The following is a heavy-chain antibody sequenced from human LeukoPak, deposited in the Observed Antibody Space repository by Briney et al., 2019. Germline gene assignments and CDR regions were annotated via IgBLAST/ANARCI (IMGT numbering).Heavy chain of an antibody. V-gene: IGHV4-34*01. Sequence: SETLSLTCAVYGGSFSGYYWSWIRQPPGKGLEWIGEINHSGSTNYNPSLKSRVTISVDTSKNQFSLKLSSVTAADTAVYYCARDRGYSHGDYWGQGTLVTVSS. CDR3: ARDRGYSHGDY. CDR2: INHSGST. D-gene: IGHD5-18*01. J-gene: IGHJ4*02. CDR1: GGSFSGYY.